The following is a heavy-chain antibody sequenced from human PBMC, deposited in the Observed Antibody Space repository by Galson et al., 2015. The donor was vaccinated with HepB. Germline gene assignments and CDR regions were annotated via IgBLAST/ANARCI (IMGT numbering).Heavy chain of an antibody. V-gene: IGHV1-69*02. CDR2: IIPILGIA. Sequence: SVKVSCKASGGTFSSYTISWVRQAPGQGLEWMGRIIPILGIANYAQKFQGRVTITADKSTSTAYMELSSLRSEDTAVYYCATEMATTPYYFDYWGQGTLVTVSS. J-gene: IGHJ4*02. CDR3: ATEMATTPYYFDY. CDR1: GGTFSSYT. D-gene: IGHD5-24*01.